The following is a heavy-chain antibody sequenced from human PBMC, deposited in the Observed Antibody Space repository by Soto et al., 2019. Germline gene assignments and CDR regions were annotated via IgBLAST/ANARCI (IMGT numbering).Heavy chain of an antibody. D-gene: IGHD6-6*01. CDR2: IIPIFGTA. Sequence: QVQLVQSGAEVKKPGSSVKVSCKASGGTFSSYAITWVRQAPGQGLAWLGGIIPIFGTANYAQKFQGRVTIPADESTSTAYMELSSLRSEDTAVYYCARFTEQLEYFQHWGQGTLVTVSS. CDR3: ARFTEQLEYFQH. CDR1: GGTFSSYA. J-gene: IGHJ1*01. V-gene: IGHV1-69*01.